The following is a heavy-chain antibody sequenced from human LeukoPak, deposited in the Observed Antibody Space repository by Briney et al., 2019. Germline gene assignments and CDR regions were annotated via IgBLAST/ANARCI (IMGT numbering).Heavy chain of an antibody. V-gene: IGHV3-53*04. Sequence: PGGSLRPSLAASGFTLHSNYMSRVRPAPGQGPGWVSVIYSGGSTYYADSVKGRFTISRHNSKNTLYLQMNSLRAEDTAVYYCAREGDGYNGGLDYWGQGTLVTVSS. CDR3: AREGDGYNGGLDY. CDR1: GFTLHSNY. D-gene: IGHD5-24*01. CDR2: IYSGGST. J-gene: IGHJ4*02.